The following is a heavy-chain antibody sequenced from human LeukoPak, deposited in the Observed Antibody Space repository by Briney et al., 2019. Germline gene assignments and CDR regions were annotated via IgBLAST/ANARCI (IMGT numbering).Heavy chain of an antibody. V-gene: IGHV4-4*02. CDR1: GGSISSSNW. CDR3: ARHGWDSSSWFPPRY. Sequence: SETLSLTCAVSGGSISSSNWWSWVRQPPGKGLEWIGEIYHSGNTNYNPSLKSRVTISVDTSKNQFSLKLSSVTAADTAVYYCARHGWDSSSWFPPRYWGQGTLVTVSS. CDR2: IYHSGNT. J-gene: IGHJ4*02. D-gene: IGHD6-13*01.